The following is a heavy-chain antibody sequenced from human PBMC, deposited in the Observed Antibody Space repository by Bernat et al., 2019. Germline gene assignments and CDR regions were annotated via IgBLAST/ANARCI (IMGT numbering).Heavy chain of an antibody. CDR3: ARQDLIHFDF. J-gene: IGHJ4*02. D-gene: IGHD2-8*01. CDR2: IYYSGST. CDR1: GVSISSSSYY. Sequence: QLQLQESGPGLLKPSETLSLTCTVSGVSISSSSYYWGWIRQPPGKGLEWIGNIYYSGSTYYNPSFKSRVTISVDTSKNQISLKLNSVTAADTAVYYCARQDLIHFDFWGQGILVTVSS. V-gene: IGHV4-39*01.